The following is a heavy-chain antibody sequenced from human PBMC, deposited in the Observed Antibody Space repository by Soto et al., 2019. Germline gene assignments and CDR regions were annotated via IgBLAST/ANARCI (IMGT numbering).Heavy chain of an antibody. CDR1: GGTFSSYA. V-gene: IGHV1-69*06. J-gene: IGHJ6*02. Sequence: QVQLVQSGAEVKKPGSSVKVSCKASGGTFSSYAISWVRQAPGQGLEWMGGIIPIFGTANYAQKFQGRVTITADKSTSTAYMELSSLRSEDTAVYYCAVGNIVVVPAAGSNYYYYGMDVWGQGTTVTVSS. CDR2: IIPIFGTA. CDR3: AVGNIVVVPAAGSNYYYYGMDV. D-gene: IGHD2-2*01.